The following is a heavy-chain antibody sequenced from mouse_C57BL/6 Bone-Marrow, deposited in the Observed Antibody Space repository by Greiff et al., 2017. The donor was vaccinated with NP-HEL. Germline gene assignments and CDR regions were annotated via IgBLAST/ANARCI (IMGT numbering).Heavy chain of an antibody. CDR2: IYPGDGDT. CDR3: ARSGYYGSSP. Sequence: VQVVESGAELVKPGASVKISCKASGYAFSSYWMNWVKQRPGKGLEWIGQIYPGDGDTNYNGKFKGKATLTADKSSSTAYMQLSSLTSEDSAVYFCARSGYYGSSPWGQGTTLTVSS. J-gene: IGHJ2*01. CDR1: GYAFSSYW. V-gene: IGHV1-80*01. D-gene: IGHD1-1*01.